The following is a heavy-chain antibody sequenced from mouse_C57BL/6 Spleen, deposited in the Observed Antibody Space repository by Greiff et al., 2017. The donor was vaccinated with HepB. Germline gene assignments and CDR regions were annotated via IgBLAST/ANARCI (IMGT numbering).Heavy chain of an antibody. J-gene: IGHJ1*03. V-gene: IGHV1-18*01. CDR1: GYTFTDYN. CDR2: INPNNGGT. Sequence: EVQRVESGPELVKPGASVKIPCKASGYTFTDYNMDWVKQSHGKSLEWIGDINPNNGGTIYNQKFKGKATLTVDKSSSTAYMELRSLTSEDTAVYYCARWDWYFDVWGTGTTVTVSS. CDR3: ARWDWYFDV.